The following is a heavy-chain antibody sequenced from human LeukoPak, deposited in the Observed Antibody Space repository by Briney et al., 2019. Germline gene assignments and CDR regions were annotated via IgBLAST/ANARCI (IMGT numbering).Heavy chain of an antibody. CDR3: ARVGSSGSYNEDY. CDR2: IYSGDNT. CDR1: GFTVISSY. V-gene: IGHV3-53*01. J-gene: IGHJ4*02. Sequence: AGGSLRLSCAASGFTVISSYMSWVRQAPGKGLEWVSVIYSGDNTDYADSVKGRFTISRDNSKNTLYLQMNSLRAEDTAVYYCARVGSSGSYNEDYWGQGTLVTVSS. D-gene: IGHD1-26*01.